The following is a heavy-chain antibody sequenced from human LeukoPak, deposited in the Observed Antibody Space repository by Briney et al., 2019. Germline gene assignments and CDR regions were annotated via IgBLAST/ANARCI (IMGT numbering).Heavy chain of an antibody. D-gene: IGHD3/OR15-3a*01. CDR3: ARDQWTLPPDY. CDR2: IFHTGRT. J-gene: IGHJ4*02. V-gene: IGHV4-4*02. Sequence: SETLSLTCVVSGGSISDTNYWSWVRQSPGKGLEWIGEIFHTGRTNSNPSLKSRVTISVDTSKNQFSLKLSSVTAADTAVYYCARDQWTLPPDYWGQGTLVTVSS. CDR1: GGSISDTNY.